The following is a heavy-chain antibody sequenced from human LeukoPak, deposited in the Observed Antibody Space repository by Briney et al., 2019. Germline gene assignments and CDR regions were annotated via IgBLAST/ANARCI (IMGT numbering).Heavy chain of an antibody. V-gene: IGHV3-30*18. D-gene: IGHD1-1*01. CDR3: AKDRATQYSLDY. CDR2: ISYDGVVK. CDR1: GLTFSSNA. Sequence: GGSLRLSCTASGLTFSSNAMHWVRQAPGKGLEWVAFISYDGVVKYYADSVKGRFAISRDNSKNTLSLQMNSLRAEDTAVYYCAKDRATQYSLDYWGQGTLVTVSS. J-gene: IGHJ4*02.